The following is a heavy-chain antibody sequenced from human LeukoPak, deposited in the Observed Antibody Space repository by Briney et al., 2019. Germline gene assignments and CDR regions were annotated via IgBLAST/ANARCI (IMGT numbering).Heavy chain of an antibody. Sequence: ASVKVSCKVSGYTLTELSMHWVRQAPGKGLEWMGGFDPEDGETIYAQKFQGRVTMTEDTSTDTAYMELSSVTAADTAVYYCARDVAKRYDFWSGHRGSLRMDVWGKGTTVTVSS. V-gene: IGHV1-24*01. CDR2: FDPEDGET. CDR3: ARDVAKRYDFWSGHRGSLRMDV. J-gene: IGHJ6*03. D-gene: IGHD3-3*01. CDR1: GYTLTELS.